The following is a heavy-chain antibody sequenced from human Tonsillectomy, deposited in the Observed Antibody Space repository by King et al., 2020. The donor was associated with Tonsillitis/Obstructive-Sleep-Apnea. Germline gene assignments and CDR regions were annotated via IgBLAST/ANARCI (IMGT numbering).Heavy chain of an antibody. J-gene: IGHJ3*02. V-gene: IGHV3-21*06. CDR1: GFTFSSYS. CDR3: ARRINVNDYGDRFDI. Sequence: VQLVESGGGLVKPGGTLSLSCAASGFTFSSYSMNCVRQAPGKGLDWVSSISISSSYIYNADSVKGRFTISGDNAKNSLYLQMNSLRAEDTAVYYCARRINVNDYGDRFDIWGQGTMVTVSS. D-gene: IGHD4-17*01. CDR2: ISISSSYI.